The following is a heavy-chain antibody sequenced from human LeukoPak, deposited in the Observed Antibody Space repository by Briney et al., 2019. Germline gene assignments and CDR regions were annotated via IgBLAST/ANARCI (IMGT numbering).Heavy chain of an antibody. Sequence: GASVKVSCKASGYTFTGYYIHWVRQAPGQGLEWMGSINPTSGGTKYAQKFQGRVTMTRDTSSSTAYMDLSGLRSDDTAVYYCARDAFSGYSYSYYSNYWGQGTPVTVSS. CDR1: GYTFTGYY. V-gene: IGHV1-2*02. D-gene: IGHD6-13*01. CDR3: ARDAFSGYSYSYYSNY. CDR2: INPTSGGT. J-gene: IGHJ4*02.